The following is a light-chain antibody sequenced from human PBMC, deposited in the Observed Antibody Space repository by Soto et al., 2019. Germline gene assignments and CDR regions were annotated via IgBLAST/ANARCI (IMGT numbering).Light chain of an antibody. CDR3: QQRSNWPHT. CDR1: QSVRSY. CDR2: DAS. Sequence: EIVLTQAPATLSLSPGERATLSCRASQSVRSYLAWYPHKPGQAPRLLIYDASHRETGIPARFSGSGSGTEFTLTISSLEPEDFAVYYCQQRSNWPHTFGPGTKVDIK. J-gene: IGKJ2*01. V-gene: IGKV3-11*01.